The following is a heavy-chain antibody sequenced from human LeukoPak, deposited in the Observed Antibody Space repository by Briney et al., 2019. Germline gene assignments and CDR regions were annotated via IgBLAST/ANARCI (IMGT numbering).Heavy chain of an antibody. CDR1: GGSISSYY. J-gene: IGHJ4*02. V-gene: IGHV4-59*01. D-gene: IGHD3-22*01. CDR2: IYYSGST. Sequence: PSETLSLTCTVSGGSISSYYWSWIRQPPGKGLEWIGYIYYSGSTNYNPSLKSRVTISVDTSKNQFSLKLSSVTAADTAVYYCARVEKPTYYYDSSGYFFDYWGQGTLVTVSS. CDR3: ARVEKPTYYYDSSGYFFDY.